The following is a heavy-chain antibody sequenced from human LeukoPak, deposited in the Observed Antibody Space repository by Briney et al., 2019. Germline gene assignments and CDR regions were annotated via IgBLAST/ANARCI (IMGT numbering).Heavy chain of an antibody. CDR2: IIPIFGTA. CDR1: GGTFSSYA. D-gene: IGHD2-21*02. V-gene: IGHV1-69*01. CDR3: ARGGIVVVTAIQNWFDP. J-gene: IGHJ5*02. Sequence: GSSVKVSCKASGGTFSSYAISWVRQAPGQGLEWMGGIIPIFGTANYAQKFQGRVTITADESTSTAYMELSSLRSEDTAVYYCARGGIVVVTAIQNWFDPWGQGTLVTVSS.